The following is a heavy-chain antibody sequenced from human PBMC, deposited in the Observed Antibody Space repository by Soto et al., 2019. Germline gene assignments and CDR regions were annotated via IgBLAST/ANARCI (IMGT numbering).Heavy chain of an antibody. CDR2: IVPLFGTA. Sequence: QVQLVQSGAEVKKPGSSVKVSCKASGGTFSAYAISWVRQAPGQGLEWMGGIVPLFGTANYAQKFQGRVRITADESSSTAYMELISLRSEDTAVYYCASPLTCSGGSCHPSGYYYYGMDVWGQGTTVTVSS. V-gene: IGHV1-69*01. J-gene: IGHJ6*02. CDR3: ASPLTCSGGSCHPSGYYYYGMDV. D-gene: IGHD2-15*01. CDR1: GGTFSAYA.